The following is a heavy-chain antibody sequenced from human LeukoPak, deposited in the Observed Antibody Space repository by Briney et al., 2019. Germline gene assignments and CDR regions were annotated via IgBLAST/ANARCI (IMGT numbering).Heavy chain of an antibody. CDR1: GFTFDDYA. V-gene: IGHV3-9*01. Sequence: PGRSLRLSCAASGFTFDDYAMHWVRQAPGKGLDWVSGISWTSVTIGYAGSVKGRFTISRDNAKNSLYLQMNSLRAEDTALYYCAKEKDYYGSGSPFDYWGQGTLVTVSS. CDR3: AKEKDYYGSGSPFDY. J-gene: IGHJ4*02. D-gene: IGHD3-10*01. CDR2: ISWTSVTI.